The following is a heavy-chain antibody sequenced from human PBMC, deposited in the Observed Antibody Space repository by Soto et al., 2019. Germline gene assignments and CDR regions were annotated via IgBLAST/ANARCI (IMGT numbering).Heavy chain of an antibody. V-gene: IGHV4-59*01. D-gene: IGHD6-13*01. CDR2: IYYSGST. J-gene: IGHJ6*03. Sequence: QVQLQESGPGLVKPSETLSLTCTVSGGSISSYYWSWIRQPPGKGLEWIGYIYYSGSTNYNPSLKSRVTISVDTSKNQFSLKLRSVTAADTAVYYCARQLGPAYYYYMDVWGKGTTVTVSS. CDR1: GGSISSYY. CDR3: ARQLGPAYYYYMDV.